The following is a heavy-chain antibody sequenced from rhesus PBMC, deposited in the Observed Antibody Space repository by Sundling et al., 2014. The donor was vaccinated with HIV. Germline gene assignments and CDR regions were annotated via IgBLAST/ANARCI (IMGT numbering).Heavy chain of an antibody. V-gene: IGHV4-169*01. Sequence: QVQLQESGPGLVKPSETLSLTCAVSGGSISSNYWTWIRQAPGKGLEWIGYIYGSDGSTYYNPSLRSRVTLSVDTSKNQFSLKLSSVTAGDTAMYYCARLRQLVHFDYWGQGVLVTVSS. CDR3: ARLRQLVHFDY. CDR2: IYGSDGST. CDR1: GGSISSNY. J-gene: IGHJ4*01. D-gene: IGHD6-13*01.